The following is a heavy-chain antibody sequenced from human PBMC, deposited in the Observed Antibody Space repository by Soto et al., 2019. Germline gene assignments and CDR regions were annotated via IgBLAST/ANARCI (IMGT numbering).Heavy chain of an antibody. CDR3: ARDQVLWFGGNWFDP. D-gene: IGHD3-10*01. Sequence: WETLSLTCAVSGYSISSGYYWGWIRQPPGKGLEWIGSIYHSGSTYYNPSLKSRVTISVDTSKNQFSLKLSPVTAADTAVYYCARDQVLWFGGNWFDPWGQGTLVTVSS. V-gene: IGHV4-38-2*02. CDR1: GYSISSGYY. J-gene: IGHJ5*02. CDR2: IYHSGST.